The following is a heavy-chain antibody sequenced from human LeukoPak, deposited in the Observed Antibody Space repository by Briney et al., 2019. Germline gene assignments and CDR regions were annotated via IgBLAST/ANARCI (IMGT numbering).Heavy chain of an antibody. D-gene: IGHD3-22*01. CDR1: GGSISSYY. CDR3: ARHAYYYDSSGYLPYYFDY. Sequence: SETLSLTCTVSGGSISSYYWSWIRQPPGKGREWIGHIYYSGSTNYNPSLKSRVTISVDTSKNQFSLKLSSVTAADTAVYYCARHAYYYDSSGYLPYYFDYWGQGTLVTVSS. CDR2: IYYSGST. V-gene: IGHV4-59*08. J-gene: IGHJ4*02.